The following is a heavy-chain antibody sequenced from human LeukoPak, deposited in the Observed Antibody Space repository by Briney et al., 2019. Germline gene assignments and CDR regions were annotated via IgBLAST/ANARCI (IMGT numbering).Heavy chain of an antibody. CDR3: AGGYSSGWYGGFDP. Sequence: SETLSLTCTVSGGSISSYYWSWIRQPPGKGLEWIGYIYYSGSTNYNPSLKSRVTISVDTSKNQFSLKLSSVTAADTAVYYCAGGYSSGWYGGFDPWGQGTLVTVSS. D-gene: IGHD6-19*01. V-gene: IGHV4-59*01. CDR2: IYYSGST. J-gene: IGHJ5*02. CDR1: GGSISSYY.